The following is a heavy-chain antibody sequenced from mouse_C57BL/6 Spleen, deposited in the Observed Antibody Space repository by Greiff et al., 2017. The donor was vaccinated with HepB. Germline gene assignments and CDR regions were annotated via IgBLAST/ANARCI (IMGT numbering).Heavy chain of an antibody. J-gene: IGHJ4*01. CDR3: ARRDYGSAMDY. V-gene: IGHV1-76*01. D-gene: IGHD1-1*01. Sequence: VKLQESGAELVRPGASVKLSCKASGYTFTDYYINWVKQRPGQGLEWIARIYPGSGNTYYNEKFKGKATLTAEKSSSTAYMQLSSLTSEDSAVYFCARRDYGSAMDYWGQGTSVTVSS. CDR1: GYTFTDYY. CDR2: IYPGSGNT.